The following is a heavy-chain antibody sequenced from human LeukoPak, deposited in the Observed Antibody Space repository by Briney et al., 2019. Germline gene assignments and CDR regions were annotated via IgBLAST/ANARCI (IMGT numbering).Heavy chain of an antibody. CDR1: GFTVSNNH. CDR3: ALDWDLFPSGVADY. CDR2: IDNVGGT. Sequence: PGGSLRLSCVASGFTVSNNHVSWVRQAPGKGLEWVSLIDNVGGTYYADSVKGRFTISRDNSKNTLYLQMNSLRAEDTAVYYCALDWDLFPSGVADYWGQGTLVTVSS. J-gene: IGHJ4*02. V-gene: IGHV3-66*02. D-gene: IGHD3-3*01.